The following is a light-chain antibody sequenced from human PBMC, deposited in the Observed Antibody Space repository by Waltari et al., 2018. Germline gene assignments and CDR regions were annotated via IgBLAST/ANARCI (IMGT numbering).Light chain of an antibody. CDR2: AAS. CDR1: QGISSY. V-gene: IGKV1-9*01. J-gene: IGKJ2*01. Sequence: DIQLTQSPSFLSASVGDRVTITCRASQGISSYLAWYQQRPGTAPKLLISAASTLQSGVPSRFSGSGSGTEFTLTISSLQPEDFATYYCQQLNIYPHTFGQGTKLDIK. CDR3: QQLNIYPHT.